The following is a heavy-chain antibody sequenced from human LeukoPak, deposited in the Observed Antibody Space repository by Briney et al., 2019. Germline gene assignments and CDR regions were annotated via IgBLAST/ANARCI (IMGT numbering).Heavy chain of an antibody. CDR2: IYTSGST. V-gene: IGHV4-4*07. CDR1: GGSISSYY. J-gene: IGHJ4*02. D-gene: IGHD3-22*01. CDR3: ARVGYYDSSGYYAVDL. Sequence: PSETLSLTCTVSGGSISSYYWSWIRQPAGKGLEWIGRIYTSGSTNYNPSLKSRVTMSVDTSKNQFSLKLSSVTAADMAVYYCARVGYYDSSGYYAVDLWGQGTLVTVSS.